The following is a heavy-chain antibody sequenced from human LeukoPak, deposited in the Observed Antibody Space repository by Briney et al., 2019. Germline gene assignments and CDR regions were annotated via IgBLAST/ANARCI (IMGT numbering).Heavy chain of an antibody. D-gene: IGHD5-18*01. CDR2: ISSSSSYI. CDR1: GLTFSSYS. V-gene: IGHV3-21*01. CDR3: AAGIQLWFNYYGMDV. J-gene: IGHJ6*02. Sequence: GGSLRLSCAASGLTFSSYSMNWVRQAPGKGLEWVSSISSSSSYIYYADSVKGRFTISRDNAKNSLYLQMNSLRAEDTAVYYCAAGIQLWFNYYGMDVWGQGTTVTVSS.